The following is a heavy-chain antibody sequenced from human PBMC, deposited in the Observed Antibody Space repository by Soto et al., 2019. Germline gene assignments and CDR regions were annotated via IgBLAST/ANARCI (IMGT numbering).Heavy chain of an antibody. V-gene: IGHV4-39*02. D-gene: IGHD1-26*01. Sequence: SETLSLTFDVSGDSISTSSYYWGWIRQPPGKGLELIARIYYSGATYYNPSLQSRVTISVDTSNNRFSLTLSSLTAADTAVYFCARLPYSGYLQXWGQGSLVTVSX. CDR1: GDSISTSSYY. CDR2: IYYSGAT. CDR3: ARLPYSGYLQX. J-gene: IGHJ1*01.